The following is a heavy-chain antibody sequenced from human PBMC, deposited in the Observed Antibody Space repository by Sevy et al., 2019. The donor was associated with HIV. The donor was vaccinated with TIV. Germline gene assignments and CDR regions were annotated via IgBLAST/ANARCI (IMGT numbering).Heavy chain of an antibody. V-gene: IGHV3-21*01. J-gene: IGHJ5*02. CDR2: ISSPSSYI. CDR3: ARDYNSGWRKFNLFDP. CDR1: GFTFSTYS. D-gene: IGHD6-19*01. Sequence: GGALRLSCAASGFTFSTYSMNWVRQAPGKGLEWVSSISSPSSYIDNAYSVKGRFTISRNNATNSLYLQMNNLRAEDTAVYYCARDYNSGWRKFNLFDPWGQGTLVTVSS.